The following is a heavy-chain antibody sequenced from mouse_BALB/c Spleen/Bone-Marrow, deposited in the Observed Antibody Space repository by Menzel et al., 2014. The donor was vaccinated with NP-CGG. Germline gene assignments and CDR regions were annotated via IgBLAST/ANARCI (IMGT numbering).Heavy chain of an antibody. CDR1: GYTFTTYR. V-gene: IGHV1-87*01. CDR3: SREPSNWGYY. J-gene: IGHJ2*01. Sequence: VQLQQSGAELARPGASVKLSCKTSGYTFTTYRMQWVKQRPGQGLDWIGAIYPGEGDTRYTQKFKGKATLTADKSSSTAYMQLSNLTSEDSAVYYCSREPSNWGYYWGQGTTLTVSS. CDR2: IYPGEGDT.